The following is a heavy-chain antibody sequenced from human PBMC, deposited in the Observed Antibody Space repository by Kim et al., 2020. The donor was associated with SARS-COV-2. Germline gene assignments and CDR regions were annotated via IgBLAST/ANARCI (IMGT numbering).Heavy chain of an antibody. Sequence: GGSLRLSCAASGFTFSSYAMSWVRQAPGKGLEWVSAISGSGGSTYYADSVKGRFTISRDNSKTTLYLQMNSLRAEDTAVYYCANGGYSGYGGGYWGQGTLVTVSS. D-gene: IGHD5-12*01. V-gene: IGHV3-23*01. CDR1: GFTFSSYA. CDR3: ANGGYSGYGGGY. CDR2: ISGSGGST. J-gene: IGHJ4*02.